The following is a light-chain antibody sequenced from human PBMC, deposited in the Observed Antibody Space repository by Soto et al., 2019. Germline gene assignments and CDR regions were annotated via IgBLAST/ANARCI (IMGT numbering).Light chain of an antibody. V-gene: IGLV2-11*01. CDR1: TSDVGGYNY. CDR3: CSYAGGYTFE. Sequence: QSALTQPRSVSGSPGQSVTISCTGTTSDVGGYNYVSWYQQHPGKAPELMLYDVTKRPSGVPDRFSGSKSGNTASLTISGLQAEDEADYYCCSYAGGYTFEFGGGTKVTVL. CDR2: DVT. J-gene: IGLJ2*01.